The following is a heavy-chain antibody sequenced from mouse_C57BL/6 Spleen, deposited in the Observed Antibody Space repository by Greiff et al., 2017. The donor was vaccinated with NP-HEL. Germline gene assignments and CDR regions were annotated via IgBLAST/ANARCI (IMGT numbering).Heavy chain of an antibody. D-gene: IGHD4-1*01. CDR2: IYPGSGNT. Sequence: VQLQQSGPELVKPGASVKISCKASGYSFTSYYIHWVKQRPGQGLEWIGWIYPGSGNTKYNEKFKGKATLTADTSSSTAYMQLSSLTSEDSAVYYCARSKKTVAMDYWGQGTSVTVSS. J-gene: IGHJ4*01. V-gene: IGHV1-66*01. CDR1: GYSFTSYY. CDR3: ARSKKTVAMDY.